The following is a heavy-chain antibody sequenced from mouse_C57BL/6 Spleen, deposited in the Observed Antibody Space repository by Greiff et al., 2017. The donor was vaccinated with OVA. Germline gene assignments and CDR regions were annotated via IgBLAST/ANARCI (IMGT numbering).Heavy chain of an antibody. CDR3: ARYGTVVAPYYAMDY. V-gene: IGHV1-64*01. Sequence: VQLQQPGAELVKPGASVKLSCKASGYTFTSYWMHWVKQRPGQGLEWIGMIHPNSGSTNYNEKFKSKATLTVDKSSSTAYMQLSSLTSEDSAVYYCARYGTVVAPYYAMDYWGQGTSVTVSS. J-gene: IGHJ4*01. CDR2: IHPNSGST. D-gene: IGHD1-1*01. CDR1: GYTFTSYW.